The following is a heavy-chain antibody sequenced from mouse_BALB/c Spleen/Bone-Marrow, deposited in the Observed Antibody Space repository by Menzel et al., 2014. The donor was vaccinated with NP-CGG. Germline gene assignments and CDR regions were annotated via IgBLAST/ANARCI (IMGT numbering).Heavy chain of an antibody. Sequence: EVQLQQSGAELVKPGASVKLSCTASGFNVKDTYMQWVKQRPEQGLEWIGRIDPANGNTQYDPTFQGKATITTDTSSNTAYLQLSSLTSEDTAVYCCTREGHYYGDDALDYWGQGTSVTVSS. CDR2: IDPANGNT. CDR3: TREGHYYGDDALDY. D-gene: IGHD1-2*01. CDR1: GFNVKDTY. V-gene: IGHV14-3*02. J-gene: IGHJ4*01.